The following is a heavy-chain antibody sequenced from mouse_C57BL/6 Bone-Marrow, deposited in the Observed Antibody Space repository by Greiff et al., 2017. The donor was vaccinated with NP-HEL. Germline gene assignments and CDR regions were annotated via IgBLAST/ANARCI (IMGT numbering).Heavy chain of an antibody. J-gene: IGHJ2*01. CDR1: GYTFTSYG. D-gene: IGHD1-1*01. CDR3: ATLLLPVY. V-gene: IGHV1-81*01. CDR2: IYPRSGNT. Sequence: QVQLKESGAELARPGASVKLSCTASGYTFTSYGISWVKQRPGQGLEWIGEIYPRSGNTYYNEKFKGKATLTADKSSSTAYMELRSLTSEDSAVYFCATLLLPVYWGQGTTLTVSS.